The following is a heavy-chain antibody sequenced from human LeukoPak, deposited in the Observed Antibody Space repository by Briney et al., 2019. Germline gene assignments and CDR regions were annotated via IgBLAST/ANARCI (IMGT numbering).Heavy chain of an antibody. CDR2: IWYDGSNK. J-gene: IGHJ4*02. CDR1: GFTFSSYG. Sequence: PGGSLRLSCAASGFTFSSYGMHWVRQAPGKGLGWVAVIWYDGSNKYYADSVKGRFTISRDNSKNTLYLQMNSLRAEDTAVYYCAKDLGYSGDYWGQGTLVTVSS. V-gene: IGHV3-33*06. CDR3: AKDLGYSGDY. D-gene: IGHD6-13*01.